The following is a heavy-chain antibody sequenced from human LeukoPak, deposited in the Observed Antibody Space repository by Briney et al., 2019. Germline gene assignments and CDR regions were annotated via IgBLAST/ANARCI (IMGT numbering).Heavy chain of an antibody. CDR3: ARDLSSSWYVYYCYGMDV. V-gene: IGHV3-30*04. D-gene: IGHD6-13*01. CDR1: GFTFSSYA. J-gene: IGHJ6*02. CDR2: ISYDGSNK. Sequence: PGRSLRLSCAASGFTFSSYAMHWVRQAPGKGLEWVAVISYDGSNKYYADSVKGRFTISRDNSKSTLYLQMNSLRAEDTAVYYCARDLSSSWYVYYCYGMDVWGQGTTVTVSS.